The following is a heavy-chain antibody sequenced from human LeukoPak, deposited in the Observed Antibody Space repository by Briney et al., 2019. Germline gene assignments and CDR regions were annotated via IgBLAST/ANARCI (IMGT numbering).Heavy chain of an antibody. CDR2: IIPIFGTA. J-gene: IGHJ4*02. Sequence: ASVKVSCKASGGTFSSYAISWVRQAPGQGLEWMGGIIPIFGTANYAQKFQGRVTITTDESTSTAYMELSSLRSEDTAVYYCARGTPIAAAGNPHFDYWGQGTLVTVSS. V-gene: IGHV1-69*05. CDR3: ARGTPIAAAGNPHFDY. D-gene: IGHD6-13*01. CDR1: GGTFSSYA.